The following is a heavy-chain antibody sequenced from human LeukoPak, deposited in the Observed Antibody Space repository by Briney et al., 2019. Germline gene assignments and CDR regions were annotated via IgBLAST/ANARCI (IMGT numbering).Heavy chain of an antibody. D-gene: IGHD1-26*01. CDR1: GGTFSSYA. J-gene: IGHJ4*02. CDR3: AREGSYYHFDY. CDR2: IIPVFGTA. V-gene: IGHV1-69*13. Sequence: GASVKVSCKASGGTFSSYAISWVRQAPGQGLEWMGGIIPVFGTANYAQKFQGRVTITADESTSTAYMELSSLRSEDTAVYYCAREGSYYHFDYWGQGTLVTVSS.